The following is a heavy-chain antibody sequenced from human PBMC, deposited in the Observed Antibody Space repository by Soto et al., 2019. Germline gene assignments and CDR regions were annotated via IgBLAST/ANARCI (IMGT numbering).Heavy chain of an antibody. D-gene: IGHD3-3*01. CDR3: VSGMADTRNAFDI. Sequence: EVQLVESGGGLVQPGGSLRLSCAASGFTFSSNWMHWVRQVAGKGLVWVSRINTDGRSTNYADSVKGRLTISRDNAKKTVYLQMNSLRDEDTAVYYCVSGMADTRNAFDIWGQGTTVTVSS. V-gene: IGHV3-74*01. CDR2: INTDGRST. J-gene: IGHJ3*02. CDR1: GFTFSSNW.